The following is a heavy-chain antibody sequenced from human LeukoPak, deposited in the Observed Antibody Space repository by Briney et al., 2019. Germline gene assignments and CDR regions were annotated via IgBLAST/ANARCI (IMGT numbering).Heavy chain of an antibody. J-gene: IGHJ3*02. CDR2: IYSGGST. CDR3: ARGRSYLSAFDI. Sequence: GSLRLSCAASRFTVSSNCMSWVRQAPGKGLEWVSLIYSGGSTFYADSVKGRFTISRDNSKNTLYLQMNSLRAEDTAVYYCARGRSYLSAFDIWGQGTMVTVSS. D-gene: IGHD3-10*01. CDR1: RFTVSSNC. V-gene: IGHV3-53*01.